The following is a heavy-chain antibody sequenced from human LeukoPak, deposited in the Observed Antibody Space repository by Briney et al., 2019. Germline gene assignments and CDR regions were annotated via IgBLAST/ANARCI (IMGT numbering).Heavy chain of an antibody. CDR2: LSGWGGST. CDR3: AKVKEVTFAFDI. V-gene: IGHV3-23*01. CDR1: GFTFSSYA. Sequence: PGGSLRLSRAASGFTFSSYAMSWVRQAPGKGLEWVSALSGWGGSTYDADSVKGRFTISRDNSKNTLYLQMNSLRAEDTAVYYCAKVKEVTFAFDIWGQGTTVTVSS. J-gene: IGHJ3*02. D-gene: IGHD2/OR15-2a*01.